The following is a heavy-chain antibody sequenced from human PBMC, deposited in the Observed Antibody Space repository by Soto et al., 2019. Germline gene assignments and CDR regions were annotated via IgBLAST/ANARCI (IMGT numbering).Heavy chain of an antibody. J-gene: IGHJ4*02. CDR2: ISGSGGST. CDR3: AKDFQVKGYCSSTSCFPRVFDY. Sequence: GGSLRLSCAASGFTFSSYAMSWVRQAPGKGLEWVSAISGSGGSTYYADSVKGRFTISRDNSKNTLYLQMNSLRAEDTAVYYCAKDFQVKGYCSSTSCFPRVFDYWGQGTLVTVSS. D-gene: IGHD2-2*01. CDR1: GFTFSSYA. V-gene: IGHV3-23*01.